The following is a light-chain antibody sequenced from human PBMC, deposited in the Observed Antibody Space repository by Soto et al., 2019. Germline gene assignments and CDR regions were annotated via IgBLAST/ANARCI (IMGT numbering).Light chain of an antibody. CDR3: QQGDCFPIT. CDR1: QSISSS. V-gene: IGKV1-12*01. J-gene: IGKJ5*01. CDR2: AAS. Sequence: DIQMTQSPSSVSASVGDRVTITCRASQSISSSLAWYQQKPGTVPKLLIYAASSLQSGVPSRFSGSGAGTECTLSITSMQPHSFGTTYCQQGDCFPITFGQGTRLDIK.